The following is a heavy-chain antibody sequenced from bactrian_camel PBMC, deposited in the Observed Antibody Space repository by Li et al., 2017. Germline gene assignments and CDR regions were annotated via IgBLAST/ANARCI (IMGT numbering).Heavy chain of an antibody. CDR1: GWTYGSGC. V-gene: IGHV3-3*01. J-gene: IGHJ4*01. CDR2: IWNGGGGT. Sequence: HVQLVESGGGSVQAGGSLRLSCVASGWTYGSGCMGWFRQAPGKEREGVAAIWNGGGGTYYAASVKGRFTISQDNAKNTVYLQMNSLNPEDTAMYYCAADRLACLRDSPNHEYAHWGQGTQVTVS. CDR3: AADRLACLRDSPNHEYAH.